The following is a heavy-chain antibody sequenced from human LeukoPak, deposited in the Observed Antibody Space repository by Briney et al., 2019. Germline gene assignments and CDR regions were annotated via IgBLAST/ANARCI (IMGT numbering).Heavy chain of an antibody. D-gene: IGHD6-13*01. J-gene: IGHJ5*02. CDR1: GCSISSGYY. CDR2: IFQRGYS. CDR3: AGDKEATGNGRPNWFDP. Sequence: SETLSLTCAVSGCSISSGYYWGWIRQPPGKGLQWIGSIFQRGYSYYNPSLKSRVTISVDTSKNQFSLKLSSVTAADTAVYYCAGDKEATGNGRPNWFDPWGQGTLVTVSS. V-gene: IGHV4-38-2*01.